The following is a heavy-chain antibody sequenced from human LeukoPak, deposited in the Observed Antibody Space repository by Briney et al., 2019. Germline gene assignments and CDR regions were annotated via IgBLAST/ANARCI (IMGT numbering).Heavy chain of an antibody. CDR2: INPNSGGT. CDR3: ARVSVATIYYYYMDV. Sequence: ASVKVSCKASGYTFADYYMHWVRQAPGQGLEWMGWINPNSGGTNYAQKFQGRVTMTRDTSISTAYMELSRLRSDDTAVYYCARVSVATIYYYYMDVWGKGTTVTVSS. D-gene: IGHD5-12*01. J-gene: IGHJ6*03. CDR1: GYTFADYY. V-gene: IGHV1-2*02.